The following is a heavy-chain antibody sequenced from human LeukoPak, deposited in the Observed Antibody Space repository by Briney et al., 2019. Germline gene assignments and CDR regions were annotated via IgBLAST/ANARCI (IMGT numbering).Heavy chain of an antibody. V-gene: IGHV4-39*01. D-gene: IGHD3-10*01. CDR2: IYYSGST. CDR3: ARHRLLWFGELFSWFDP. J-gene: IGHJ5*02. Sequence: SETLSLTCTVSGGSISSYYWGWIRQPPGKGLEWIGSIYYSGSTYYNPSLKSRVTISVDTSKNQFSLRLSSVTAADTAVYYCARHRLLWFGELFSWFDPWGQGTLVTVSS. CDR1: GGSISSYY.